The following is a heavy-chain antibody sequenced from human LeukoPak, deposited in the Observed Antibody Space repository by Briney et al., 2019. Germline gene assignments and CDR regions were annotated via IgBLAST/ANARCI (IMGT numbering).Heavy chain of an antibody. CDR2: KNPNSGRT. D-gene: IGHD3-16*02. CDR3: ARVGSDYVWGSYHY. Sequence: GASVKVSCKASGYTFTSYDINWVRQATGQGLEWMGWKNPNSGRTGLAQKFQGRLTMTMNTAISTAYMELSSLTSEDTAVYYCARVGSDYVWGSYHYWGQGTLVTVSS. V-gene: IGHV1-8*01. CDR1: GYTFTSYD. J-gene: IGHJ4*02.